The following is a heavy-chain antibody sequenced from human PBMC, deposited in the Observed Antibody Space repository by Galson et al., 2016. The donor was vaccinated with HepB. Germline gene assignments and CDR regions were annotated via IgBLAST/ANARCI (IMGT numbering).Heavy chain of an antibody. CDR1: NFIVNDIF. CDR3: ARGVGDY. CDR2: IYDDGSA. V-gene: IGHV3-53*01. Sequence: SLRLSCAASNFIVNDIFLSWVRQAPGKGLEWVSLIYDDGSAYYADSVRGRFTTSSDKSSNILYLQMSNLRADDTAIYYCARGVGDYWGQGSLVSVST. J-gene: IGHJ4*02.